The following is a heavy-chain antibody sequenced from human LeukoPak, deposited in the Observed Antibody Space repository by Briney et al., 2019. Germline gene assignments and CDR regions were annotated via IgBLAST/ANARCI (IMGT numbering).Heavy chain of an antibody. Sequence: GASVKVSCKASGYTFTSYDINWVRRATGQGLEWMGWMNPNSGNTGYAQKFQGRVTMTRNTSISTAYMELSSLRSEDTAVYYCARGPGTTGTTWGYYYMDVWGKGTTVTISS. J-gene: IGHJ6*03. CDR2: MNPNSGNT. CDR1: GYTFTSYD. CDR3: ARGPGTTGTTWGYYYMDV. V-gene: IGHV1-8*01. D-gene: IGHD1-1*01.